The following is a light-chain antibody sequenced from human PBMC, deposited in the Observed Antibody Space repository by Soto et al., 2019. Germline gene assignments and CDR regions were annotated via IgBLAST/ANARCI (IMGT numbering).Light chain of an antibody. J-gene: IGKJ2*01. CDR1: KSISTY. CDR2: HAS. CDR3: QQYYMYSYT. Sequence: DIQMTQPSTLSASVVDRVTLHCRASKSISTYLAWYQQKPGKAPKVLIYHASNLESGVPSRFSGGGSGTEFTLTISSLQPDDFATYYCQQYYMYSYTFGQGTKLDIK. V-gene: IGKV1-5*01.